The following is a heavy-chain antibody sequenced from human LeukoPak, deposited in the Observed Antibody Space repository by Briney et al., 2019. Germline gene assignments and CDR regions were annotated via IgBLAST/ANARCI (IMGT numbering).Heavy chain of an antibody. D-gene: IGHD2-15*01. Sequence: HPGGSLRLSCAASGFTFSSYAMNWVRQAPGKGLEWVALISYDGSNKNYADSVKGRFTISRDNSKNTLYLQMNSLRAEDTAVYYCARDDCSGESCYQSWFDPWGQGTLVTVSS. CDR1: GFTFSSYA. CDR3: ARDDCSGESCYQSWFDP. V-gene: IGHV3-30-3*01. J-gene: IGHJ5*02. CDR2: ISYDGSNK.